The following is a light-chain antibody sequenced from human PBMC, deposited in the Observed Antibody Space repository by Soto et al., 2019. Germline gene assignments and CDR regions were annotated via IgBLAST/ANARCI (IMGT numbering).Light chain of an antibody. Sequence: EIVLTQSPGSLSVSPGEGATLSCRASQSVSNSYLAWYQQKPGQSPRLLMYGASRRATGIPDRFSGSGSGTDFTLTISRLEPEDFAVYYCHHYGSAPRTFGPGTKVDIK. CDR1: QSVSNSY. V-gene: IGKV3-20*01. J-gene: IGKJ3*01. CDR2: GAS. CDR3: HHYGSAPRT.